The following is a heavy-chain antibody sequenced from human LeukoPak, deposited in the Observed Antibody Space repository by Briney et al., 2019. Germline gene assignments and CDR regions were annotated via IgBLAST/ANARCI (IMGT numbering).Heavy chain of an antibody. V-gene: IGHV4-34*01. D-gene: IGHD3-22*01. J-gene: IGHJ3*02. CDR3: ARDYYDSSGYLGDAFDI. CDR2: INHSGST. CDR1: GSISSYY. Sequence: SETLSLTCTVSGSISSYYWSWIRQPPGKGLEWIGEINHSGSTNYNPSLKSRVTISVDTSKNQFSLKLSSVTAADTAVYYCARDYYDSSGYLGDAFDIWGQGTMVTVSS.